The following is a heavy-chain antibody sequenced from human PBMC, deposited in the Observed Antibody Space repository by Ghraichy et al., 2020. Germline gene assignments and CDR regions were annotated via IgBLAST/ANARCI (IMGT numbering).Heavy chain of an antibody. CDR2: IASDGNGE. V-gene: IGHV3-30*18. J-gene: IGHJ4*02. Sequence: GGSLRLSCAASGFGFNTFAMDWVRQAPGKGLEWVALIASDGNGEFYADSVKGRFTVSRDNSKNTLFLQINSLTPEDTAVYYCAKGGNCSTTSCLGFDAWGQGTPVTVSS. CDR3: AKGGNCSTTSCLGFDA. CDR1: GFGFNTFA. D-gene: IGHD2-2*01.